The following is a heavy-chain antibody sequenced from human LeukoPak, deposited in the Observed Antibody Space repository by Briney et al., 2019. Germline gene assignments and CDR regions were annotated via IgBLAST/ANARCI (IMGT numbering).Heavy chain of an antibody. CDR2: IIPIFGTA. CDR3: ARIYLGAFDI. D-gene: IGHD3-16*01. Sequence: SVKVSCEASGGTFSSYAISWVPQAPGQGLEWMGRIIPIFGTANYAQKFQGRVTITTDESTSTAYMELSSLRSEDTAVYYCARIYLGAFDIWGQGTMVTVSS. J-gene: IGHJ3*02. V-gene: IGHV1-69*05. CDR1: GGTFSSYA.